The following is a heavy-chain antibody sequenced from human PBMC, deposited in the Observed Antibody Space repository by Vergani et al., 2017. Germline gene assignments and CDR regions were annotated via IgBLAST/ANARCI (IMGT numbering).Heavy chain of an antibody. J-gene: IGHJ1*01. CDR2: ISSSSSYI. CDR3: ARDGHCSSTSCYGSLDLAEYFQH. D-gene: IGHD2-2*01. CDR1: GFTFSSYS. Sequence: EVQLVESGGGLVKPGGSLRLSCAASGFTFSSYSMNWVRQAPGKGLEWVSSISSSSSYIYYADSVKGRFTTSRDNAKNSLYLQMNSLRAEDTAVYYCARDGHCSSTSCYGSLDLAEYFQHWGQGTLVTVSS. V-gene: IGHV3-21*01.